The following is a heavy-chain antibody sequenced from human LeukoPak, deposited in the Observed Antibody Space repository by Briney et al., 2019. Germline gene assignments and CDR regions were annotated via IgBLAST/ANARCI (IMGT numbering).Heavy chain of an antibody. V-gene: IGHV1-69-2*01. D-gene: IGHD2-2*01. J-gene: IGHJ4*02. CDR1: GYSFRDSY. CDR3: ALDLGYCISTNCNDY. Sequence: ASVKISCKASGYSFRDSYMYWVRQAPGRGLEWMGRVDPENGETMYAAKFQDRVTITADTSTDTAYMELSSLRSDDTAVYYCALDLGYCISTNCNDYWGQGTLVIVSS. CDR2: VDPENGET.